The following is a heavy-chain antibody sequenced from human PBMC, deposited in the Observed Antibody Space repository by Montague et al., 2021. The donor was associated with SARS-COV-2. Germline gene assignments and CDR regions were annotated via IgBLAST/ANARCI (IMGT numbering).Heavy chain of an antibody. CDR1: GGSFSDYF. D-gene: IGHD3-22*01. CDR3: ARGRQHFNMIVVVMTGGEYYFDY. V-gene: IGHV4-34*01. CDR2: INHRGTS. Sequence: SDTLSLTCAVYGGSFSDYFWTWTRQPPGKGLEWIGEINHRGTSNXNPSLKSRVSISVDTSKNQFSLYLGSVTAADTAVYYCARGRQHFNMIVVVMTGGEYYFDYWGQGTLVTVSS. J-gene: IGHJ4*02.